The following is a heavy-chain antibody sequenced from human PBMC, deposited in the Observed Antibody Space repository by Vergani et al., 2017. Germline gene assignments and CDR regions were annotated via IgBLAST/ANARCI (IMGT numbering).Heavy chain of an antibody. Sequence: EVQLVESGGGLVQPGGSLRLSCAASGFTFSSYEMNWVRQAPGKGLEWVSYISSSGSTIYYADSVKGRFTISRDNAKNSLYLQMNSLRAEDTAVYYCARAPAAPYSSGWYGGGDFDYWGQGTLVTVSS. D-gene: IGHD6-19*01. CDR2: ISSSGSTI. CDR3: ARAPAAPYSSGWYGGGDFDY. V-gene: IGHV3-48*03. CDR1: GFTFSSYE. J-gene: IGHJ4*02.